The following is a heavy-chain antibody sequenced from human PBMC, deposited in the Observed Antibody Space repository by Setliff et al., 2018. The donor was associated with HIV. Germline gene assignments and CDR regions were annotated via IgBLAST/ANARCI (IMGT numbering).Heavy chain of an antibody. V-gene: IGHV3-23*01. CDR1: GFTFSSYA. D-gene: IGHD1-26*01. J-gene: IGHJ6*03. CDR2: ISGSGGST. CDR3: ARDPSAGANLYYYVDV. Sequence: QTGGSLRLSCAASGFTFSSYAMSWVRQAPGKGLEWVSAISGSGGSTYYADSVKGRFTISRDNAKNSLYLQMSSLRAEDTAVYYCARDPSAGANLYYYVDVWGKGTTVTVSS.